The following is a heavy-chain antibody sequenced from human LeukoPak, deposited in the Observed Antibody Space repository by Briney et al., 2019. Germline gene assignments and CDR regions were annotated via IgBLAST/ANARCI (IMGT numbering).Heavy chain of an antibody. Sequence: SGGSLRLSCAASGFTFSSYAMSWVRQAPGKGLEWVSAISGSGGSTYYADSVKGRFTISRDNSKNTLYLQMNSLRAEDTAVFYCAKDGIAAAGTGFDPWGQGTLVTVSS. D-gene: IGHD6-13*01. CDR1: GFTFSSYA. CDR3: AKDGIAAAGTGFDP. J-gene: IGHJ5*02. CDR2: ISGSGGST. V-gene: IGHV3-23*01.